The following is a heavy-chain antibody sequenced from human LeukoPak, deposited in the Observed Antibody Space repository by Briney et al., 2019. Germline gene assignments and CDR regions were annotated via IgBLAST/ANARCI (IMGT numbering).Heavy chain of an antibody. CDR3: ARRADRYYYYMDV. Sequence: SETLSLTCTVSGGSISSHYWSWIRQPPGKGLEWIGDIYYSGSTNYNPSLKSRVTISVDTSKNQFSLKLSSVTAADTAVYYCARRADRYYYYMDVWGKGTTVTVSS. V-gene: IGHV4-59*11. CDR1: GGSISSHY. CDR2: IYYSGST. J-gene: IGHJ6*03.